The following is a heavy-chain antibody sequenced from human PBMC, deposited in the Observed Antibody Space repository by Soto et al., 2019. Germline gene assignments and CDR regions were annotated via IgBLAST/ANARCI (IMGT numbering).Heavy chain of an antibody. CDR3: ARQVSAAADAFGAFDI. V-gene: IGHV1-2*04. D-gene: IGHD6-13*01. CDR2: INPNSGGT. Sequence: ASVKVSCKASGYTFTGYYMHWVRQAPGQGLEWMGWINPNSGGTNYAQKFQGWVTISADKSISTAYLQWSSLKASDTAMYYCARQVSAAADAFGAFDIWGQGTMVTVSS. J-gene: IGHJ3*02. CDR1: GYTFTGYY.